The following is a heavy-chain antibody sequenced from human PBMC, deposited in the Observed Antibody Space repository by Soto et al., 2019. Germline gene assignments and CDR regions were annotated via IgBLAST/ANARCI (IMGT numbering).Heavy chain of an antibody. CDR3: ARFMTTVVTPFDS. V-gene: IGHV3-21*01. CDR2: ISTRSTYI. CDR1: GFTFIIYT. Sequence: GSRILSCSASGFTFIIYTMNWVRQAPGKGLEWVSCISTRSTYIYYAESMKGRFTISRDNARNSLYLEMNSLRAEDTAVYYCARFMTTVVTPFDSWGQGNLVTVSS. J-gene: IGHJ4*02. D-gene: IGHD4-17*01.